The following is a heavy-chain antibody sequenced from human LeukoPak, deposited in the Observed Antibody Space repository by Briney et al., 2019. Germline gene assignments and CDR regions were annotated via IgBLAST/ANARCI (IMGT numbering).Heavy chain of an antibody. D-gene: IGHD3-16*01. Sequence: PGGSLRLSCAASGFIFNNFGMHWVRQAPGKGLEWVAFIWYDGSNKYYADSVKGRFTISRDNSKNTLYLQMNSLRVEDTAVYYCARFGVPGVYYMDVWGKGTTVTISS. CDR3: ARFGVPGVYYMDV. CDR2: IWYDGSNK. V-gene: IGHV3-30*12. J-gene: IGHJ6*03. CDR1: GFIFNNFG.